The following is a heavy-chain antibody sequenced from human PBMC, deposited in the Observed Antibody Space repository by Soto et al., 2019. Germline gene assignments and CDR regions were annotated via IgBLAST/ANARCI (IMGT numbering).Heavy chain of an antibody. Sequence: QVQLVESGGGVVQPGRSLRLSCAASGFTFSSYAMHWVRQAPGKGLEWVAVISYDGSNKYYADSVKGRFTISRDNSKNTLYLQMNSLRAEDTAVYYCAREPEDYYDSSGYGWYFDSWGQGTLVTVSS. D-gene: IGHD3-22*01. CDR1: GFTFSSYA. CDR2: ISYDGSNK. V-gene: IGHV3-30-3*01. J-gene: IGHJ4*02. CDR3: AREPEDYYDSSGYGWYFDS.